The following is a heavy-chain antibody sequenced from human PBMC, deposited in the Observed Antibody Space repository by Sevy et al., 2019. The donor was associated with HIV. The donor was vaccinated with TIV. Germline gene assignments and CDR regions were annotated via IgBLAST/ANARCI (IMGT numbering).Heavy chain of an antibody. Sequence: ASVKVSCKVSGKTLNELSINWVRQAPGKGLEWMGSFDPEYGERIYAQKFQGRLTMTEDTSTDTAHMELSSLTSEDTAMYFCSTQFVPDEDYSLIYRYGLDVWGQGIAVTVSS. CDR3: STQFVPDEDYSLIYRYGLDV. J-gene: IGHJ6*02. D-gene: IGHD2-21*01. CDR1: GKTLNELS. CDR2: FDPEYGER. V-gene: IGHV1-24*01.